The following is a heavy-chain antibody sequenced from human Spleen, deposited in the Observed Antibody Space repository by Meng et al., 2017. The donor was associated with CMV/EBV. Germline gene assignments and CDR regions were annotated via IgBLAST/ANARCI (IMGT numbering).Heavy chain of an antibody. D-gene: IGHD3-10*01. J-gene: IGHJ6*02. Sequence: GESLKISCKGSGYSFTSYWIAWVRQMPGKGLEWMGIIYPGDSETRYSPSFQGQVTISADKSSTTAFLQWSSLKASDTAIYYCVRTYEAYYFGLDVWGQGTTVTVSS. CDR3: VRTYEAYYFGLDV. CDR2: IYPGDSET. CDR1: GYSFTSYW. V-gene: IGHV5-51*01.